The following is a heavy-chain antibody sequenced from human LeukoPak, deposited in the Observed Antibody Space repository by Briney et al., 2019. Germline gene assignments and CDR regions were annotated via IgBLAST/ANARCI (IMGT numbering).Heavy chain of an antibody. CDR3: ARERGKSSSDDY. CDR1: GFIFSNYW. V-gene: IGHV3-7*01. J-gene: IGHJ4*02. D-gene: IGHD6-6*01. Sequence: GGSLRLSCAASGFIFSNYWMSWVRQAPGKRLEWVANVKQDGSEKYYLDSVKGRFTISRDNAKNSLYLQMNSLRGEDTAVYYCARERGKSSSDDYWGRGTLVTVSS. CDR2: VKQDGSEK.